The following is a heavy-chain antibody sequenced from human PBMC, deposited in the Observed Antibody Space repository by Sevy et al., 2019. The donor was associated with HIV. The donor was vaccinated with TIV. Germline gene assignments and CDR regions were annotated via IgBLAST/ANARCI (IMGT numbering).Heavy chain of an antibody. J-gene: IGHJ6*03. Sequence: SETLSLTCTVSGGSISSYYWSWIRQPPGKGLEWIGYIYYSGSTNYSPSLKSRVTISVDTSKNQFSLKLSSVTAADTAVYYCARRSRYCSSNSCREGYYYYMDVWGKGTTVTVSS. V-gene: IGHV4-59*01. CDR1: GGSISSYY. CDR2: IYYSGST. CDR3: ARRSRYCSSNSCREGYYYYMDV. D-gene: IGHD2-2*01.